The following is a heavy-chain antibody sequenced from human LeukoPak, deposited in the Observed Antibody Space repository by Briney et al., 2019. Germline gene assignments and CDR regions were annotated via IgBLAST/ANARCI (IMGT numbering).Heavy chain of an antibody. V-gene: IGHV3-23*01. CDR1: GFTFSSYA. CDR2: ISGSGGST. D-gene: IGHD3-22*01. Sequence: PGGSLRLSCAASGFTFSSYAMSWVRQAPGKGLEWVSAISGSGGSTYYADSVKGRFTISRDNAKNSLFLQMNSLRAEDTAVYYCARSGTTYYYDSGSRIWGQGTMVTVSS. CDR3: ARSGTTYYYDSGSRI. J-gene: IGHJ3*02.